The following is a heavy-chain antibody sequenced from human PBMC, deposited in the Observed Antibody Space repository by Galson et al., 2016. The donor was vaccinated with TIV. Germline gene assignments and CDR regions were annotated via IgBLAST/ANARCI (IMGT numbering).Heavy chain of an antibody. CDR2: IWYDGSIK. V-gene: IGHV3-33*01. J-gene: IGHJ6*02. Sequence: SLRLSCAASGYTFSSYGMHWVRQAPGEGLEWVAVIWYDGSIKYNEDSVKGRFTISRDKSKNTLYLAMSSLRAEDTAVYYCARIIVSYGMDVWGQGTTVTVSS. CDR3: ARIIVSYGMDV. D-gene: IGHD2/OR15-2a*01. CDR1: GYTFSSYG.